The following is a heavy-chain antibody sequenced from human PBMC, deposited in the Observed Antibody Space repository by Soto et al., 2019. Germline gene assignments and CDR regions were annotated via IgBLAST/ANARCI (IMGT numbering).Heavy chain of an antibody. Sequence: AGGSLRLSCAASGFNVSNNYIIRVLQGPGKGLEWGSVIYSGGSTYYADSVKGRFTISRDNSKNTLYLQMNSLRAEDTAVYYCARARAVVTPTDCRPGACTAFLPDYWGQGTLVTVSS. CDR2: IYSGGST. D-gene: IGHD2-21*02. V-gene: IGHV3-66*02. CDR1: GFNVSNNY. J-gene: IGHJ4*02. CDR3: ARARAVVTPTDCRPGACTAFLPDY.